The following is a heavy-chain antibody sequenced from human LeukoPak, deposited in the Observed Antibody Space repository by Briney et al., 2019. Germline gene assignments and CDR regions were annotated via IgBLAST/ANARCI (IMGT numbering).Heavy chain of an antibody. CDR1: GDSLTGYY. J-gene: IGHJ4*02. D-gene: IGHD2-15*01. V-gene: IGHV1-2*02. CDR3: ARGGSNIVVALVATLDY. CDR2: INPNNGGT. Sequence: GDSETVSCKVSGDSLTGYYMDWVRQAPGQGIEWMGWINPNNGGTNYAQTFQGRVTMTRDTSISTAYMELSRLRSDDTAMYYCARGGSNIVVALVATLDYWGQGTLVTVSS.